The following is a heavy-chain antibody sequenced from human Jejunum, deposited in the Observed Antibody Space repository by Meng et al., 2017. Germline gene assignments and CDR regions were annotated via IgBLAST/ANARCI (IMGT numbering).Heavy chain of an antibody. CDR3: ARVASSSAPFDY. D-gene: IGHD1-26*01. Sequence: QVPLQELGPGLVKPSETLSLLCTVSGGYVSSHYFNWIRQLPGKGLEWIGDMYYTGTTNYNPSLKSRVTMSVDTSMNQFSLRLTSVTAADTAVYFCARVASSSAPFDYWGQGTLVTVSS. CDR2: MYYTGTT. CDR1: GGYVSSHY. J-gene: IGHJ4*02. V-gene: IGHV4-59*02.